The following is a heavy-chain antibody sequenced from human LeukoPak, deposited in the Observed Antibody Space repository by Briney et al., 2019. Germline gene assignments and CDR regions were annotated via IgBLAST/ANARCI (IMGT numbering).Heavy chain of an antibody. CDR1: GGSISSYY. Sequence: PSETLSLTCTVSGGSISSYYWSWIRQPPGKGLEWIGYIYYSGSTNYNPSLKSRVTISVDTSKNQFSLKLSSVTAADTAMYYCARGYSSAYGYFDYWGQGTLVTVSS. J-gene: IGHJ4*02. CDR2: IYYSGST. V-gene: IGHV4-59*01. D-gene: IGHD5-18*01. CDR3: ARGYSSAYGYFDY.